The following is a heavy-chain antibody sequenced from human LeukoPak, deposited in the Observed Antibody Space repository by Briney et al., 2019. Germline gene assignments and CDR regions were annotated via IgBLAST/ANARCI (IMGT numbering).Heavy chain of an antibody. CDR1: GFTFSSYG. Sequence: GGSLRLSCAASGFTFSSYGMHWVRQAPGKGLEWVAVISYDGSNKYYADSVKGRFTISRDNSKNTLYLQMNSLRAEDTAVYYCARVVPAAHFDYWGQGTLVTVSS. D-gene: IGHD2-2*01. CDR3: ARVVPAAHFDY. V-gene: IGHV3-30*03. J-gene: IGHJ4*02. CDR2: ISYDGSNK.